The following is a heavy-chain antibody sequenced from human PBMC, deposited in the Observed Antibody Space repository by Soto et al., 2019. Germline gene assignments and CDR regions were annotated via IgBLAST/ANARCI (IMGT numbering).Heavy chain of an antibody. Sequence: SETLSLTCTVSGGSISSYYWSWIRQSPGKGLEWIAYIYYSGVIYYNPSLKSRVTMSRDTSKNQFFLNLDSVTAADTAMYYCAREVGEVDYSSSSDAFDIWGQGTMVTVSS. V-gene: IGHV4-59*12. J-gene: IGHJ3*02. CDR2: IYYSGVI. D-gene: IGHD6-6*01. CDR3: AREVGEVDYSSSSDAFDI. CDR1: GGSISSYY.